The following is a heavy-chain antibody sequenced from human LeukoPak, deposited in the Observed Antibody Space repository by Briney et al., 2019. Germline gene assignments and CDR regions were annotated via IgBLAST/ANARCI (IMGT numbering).Heavy chain of an antibody. V-gene: IGHV4-59*01. CDR3: PRRLRDSYSHYYYMHV. D-gene: IGHD5-12*01. CDR2: IYYSGGT. Sequence: SETLSLTCTGSGGSISSYHWGGIRQPPGRGLEGIGYIYYSGGTNYNPSLKSRVPISVDTSQNQCSLKLSSVTAADPAVYHCPRRLRDSYSHYYYMHVWRKGTTLSIYS. CDR1: GGSISSYH. J-gene: IGHJ6*03.